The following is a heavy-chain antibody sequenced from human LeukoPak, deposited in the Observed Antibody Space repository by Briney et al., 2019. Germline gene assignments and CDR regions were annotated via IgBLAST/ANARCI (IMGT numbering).Heavy chain of an antibody. CDR2: ITTNTGNP. J-gene: IGHJ4*02. Sequence: ASVKVSCKASGYTFTSYAMNWVRQAPGQGLEWMGWITTNTGNPTYAQGFTGRFVFSLDTSVSTAYLQISSLKAEDTAVYYCARDGSPKGIAVVNFDYWGQGTLVTVSS. D-gene: IGHD6-19*01. V-gene: IGHV7-4-1*02. CDR1: GYTFTSYA. CDR3: ARDGSPKGIAVVNFDY.